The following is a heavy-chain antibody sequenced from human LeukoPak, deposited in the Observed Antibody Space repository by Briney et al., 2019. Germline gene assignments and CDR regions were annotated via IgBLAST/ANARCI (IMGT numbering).Heavy chain of an antibody. Sequence: PGGSLRLSCAASGFTFDDYAMHWVRQAPGKGLEWVSGISWNSGSIGYADSVKGRFTISRDNAKNSLYLQMNSLRAEDTAVYYCASLAILWFGEKGNYFDYWGQGTLVTVSS. CDR3: ASLAILWFGEKGNYFDY. V-gene: IGHV3-9*01. J-gene: IGHJ4*02. CDR2: ISWNSGSI. CDR1: GFTFDDYA. D-gene: IGHD3-10*01.